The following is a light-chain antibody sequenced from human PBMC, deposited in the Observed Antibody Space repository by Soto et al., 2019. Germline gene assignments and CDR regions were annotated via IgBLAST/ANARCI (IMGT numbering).Light chain of an antibody. CDR1: SSDVGAYNY. V-gene: IGLV2-14*01. Sequence: QSVLTQPASVSGSPGQSIAISCTGTSSDVGAYNYVSWYQQHPGKAPKVMIYDVKNRPSGVSDRFSGSKSGNTASLTIPGLQAEDEADYYCSSYTSSSSVIFGGGTKLTVL. CDR3: SSYTSSSSVI. CDR2: DVK. J-gene: IGLJ2*01.